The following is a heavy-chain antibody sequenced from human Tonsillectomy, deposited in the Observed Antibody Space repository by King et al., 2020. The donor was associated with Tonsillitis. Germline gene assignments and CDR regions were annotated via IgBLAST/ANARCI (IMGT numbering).Heavy chain of an antibody. Sequence: LQLQESGPGLVKPSETLSLTCTVSGGSISSYYWSWIRQPPGKGLEWIGHIHYSGSTNYKSSLKSRFTISVDTSKNQFSLRLSSVTAADTAVYYCARASSYVDYWGQGTLVTVSS. CDR2: IHYSGST. V-gene: IGHV4-59*01. J-gene: IGHJ4*02. CDR1: GGSISSYY. CDR3: ARASSYVDY.